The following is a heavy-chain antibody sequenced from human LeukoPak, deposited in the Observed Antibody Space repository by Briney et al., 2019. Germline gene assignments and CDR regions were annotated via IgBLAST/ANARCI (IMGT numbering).Heavy chain of an antibody. J-gene: IGHJ5*02. CDR1: GYTFTSYS. D-gene: IGHD2-2*01. Sequence: ASVKVSCKASGYTFTSYSINWVRQAPGQGLEWMGWISGYNGKTNYAVKLPGRVTVTTDISTSTAYMELRSLRSDDTAVYYCARACTSTSCHENNWFDPWGQGTLVIVSS. CDR2: ISGYNGKT. CDR3: ARACTSTSCHENNWFDP. V-gene: IGHV1-18*01.